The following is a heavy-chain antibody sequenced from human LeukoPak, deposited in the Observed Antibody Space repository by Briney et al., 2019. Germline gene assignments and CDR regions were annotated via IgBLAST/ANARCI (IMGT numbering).Heavy chain of an antibody. CDR2: INHSGST. V-gene: IGHV4-34*01. CDR1: GGSFSDYY. Sequence: SETLSLTCAVYGGSFSDYYWSWIRQPPGKGLEWIGEINHSGSTNYNPSLKSRVTISVDTSRKQFSLKLSSVTAADTAVYYCARSGYSYGADALDIWGQGTMVTVSS. D-gene: IGHD5-18*01. CDR3: ARSGYSYGADALDI. J-gene: IGHJ3*02.